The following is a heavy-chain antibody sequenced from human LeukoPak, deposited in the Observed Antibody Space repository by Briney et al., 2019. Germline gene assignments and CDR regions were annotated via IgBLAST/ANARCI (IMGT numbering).Heavy chain of an antibody. V-gene: IGHV4-59*01. J-gene: IGHJ6*04. CDR1: GGSIRSYY. D-gene: IGHD2-2*01. CDR2: IYYSGST. CDR3: ARMPNYYYGMDV. Sequence: PSETLSLTCTVSGGSIRSYYWSWIRQPPGKGLEWIGYIYYSGSTNYNPSLKSRVTISVDTSKNQFSLKLSSVTAADTAVYYCARMPNYYYGMDVWGKGTTVTVSS.